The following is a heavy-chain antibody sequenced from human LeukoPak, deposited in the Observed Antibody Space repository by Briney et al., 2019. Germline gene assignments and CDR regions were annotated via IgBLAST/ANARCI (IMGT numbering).Heavy chain of an antibody. D-gene: IGHD2-2*02. CDR3: ARGPYAYTSSATLGSYNWFDP. J-gene: IGHJ5*02. V-gene: IGHV5-51*01. CDR2: IYPGDSHT. CDR1: GYSFPNYW. Sequence: GESLKISCKGSGYSFPNYWIGWVRQMPGKGLGWMVIIYPGDSHTRYSPSFQDQVTISVDKSISTAYLQWSSLKASDTAMYYCARGPYAYTSSATLGSYNWFDPWGQGSLVTVSS.